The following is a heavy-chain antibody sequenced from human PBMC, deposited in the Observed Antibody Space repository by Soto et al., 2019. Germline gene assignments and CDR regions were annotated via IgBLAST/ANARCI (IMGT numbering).Heavy chain of an antibody. CDR1: GGSIISNNYY. CDR2: IYYSGST. CDR3: ARTYNNYFDP. Sequence: SETLSLTCTVSGGSIISNNYYWVWIRQPPGKGLEWIGSIYYSGSTYYNPSLKSRVTISVDTSKNQFSLKLTSVTAADTAVYYCARTYNNYFDPWGQGTLVTVS. V-gene: IGHV4-39*01. D-gene: IGHD2-21*01. J-gene: IGHJ5*02.